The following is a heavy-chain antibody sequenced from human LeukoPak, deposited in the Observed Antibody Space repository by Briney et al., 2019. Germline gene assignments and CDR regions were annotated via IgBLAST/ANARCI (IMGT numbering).Heavy chain of an antibody. CDR1: GYTFTSYY. V-gene: IGHV1-46*01. CDR2: INPSGGST. CDR3: ARGQWEGPTSGENWFDP. Sequence: ASVKVSCKASGYTFTSYYMHWVRQAPGQGLEWMGIINPSGGSTSYAQKFQGRVTMTRDTSTSTVYMELSSLRSEDTAVYYCARGQWEGPTSGENWFDPWGQGTLVTVSS. D-gene: IGHD1-26*01. J-gene: IGHJ5*02.